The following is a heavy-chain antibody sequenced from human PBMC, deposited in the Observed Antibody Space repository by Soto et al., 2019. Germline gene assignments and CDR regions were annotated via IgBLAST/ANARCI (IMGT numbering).Heavy chain of an antibody. Sequence: GGSLRLSCAASGFTFSSYAMSWVRQAPGKGLEWVSAISGSGGSTYYADSVKGRFTISRDNSKNTLYLQMNSLRAEDTAVYYCAKTPYIVVVVAAITYFDYWGQGTLVTVSS. V-gene: IGHV3-23*01. CDR1: GFTFSSYA. J-gene: IGHJ4*02. D-gene: IGHD2-15*01. CDR3: AKTPYIVVVVAAITYFDY. CDR2: ISGSGGST.